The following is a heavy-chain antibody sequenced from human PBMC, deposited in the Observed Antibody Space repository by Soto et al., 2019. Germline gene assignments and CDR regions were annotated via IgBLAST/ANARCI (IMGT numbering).Heavy chain of an antibody. V-gene: IGHV4-30-2*01. J-gene: IGHJ4*02. CDR3: ARAIGWFGELLGGYYFDY. CDR1: GGSISSGGYS. D-gene: IGHD3-10*01. Sequence: QLQLQESGSGLVKPSQTLSLTCAVSGGSISSGGYSWSWIRQPPGKGLECIGYIYDSGSTYYNLSLTSPVTISVDRSKNHFSLKLSSVPAADPAVYSCARAIGWFGELLGGYYFDYWGQGTLVTVSS. CDR2: IYDSGST.